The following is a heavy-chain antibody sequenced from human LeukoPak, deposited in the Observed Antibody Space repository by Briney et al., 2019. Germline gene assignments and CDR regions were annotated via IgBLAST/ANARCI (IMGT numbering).Heavy chain of an antibody. V-gene: IGHV3-21*01. CDR1: GFTFSNYN. Sequence: GGSLRLSCAAPGFTFSNYNMNWVRQAPGKGLEWVSSISSSSSYIYYADSVKGRFTISRDNAKNSLYLQMDSLRAEDTAVYYCARDQTCDYWGQGTLVTVSS. CDR3: ARDQTCDY. CDR2: ISSSSSYI. J-gene: IGHJ4*02.